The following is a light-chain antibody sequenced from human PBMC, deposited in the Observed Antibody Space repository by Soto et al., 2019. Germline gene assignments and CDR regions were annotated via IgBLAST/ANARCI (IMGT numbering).Light chain of an antibody. CDR2: DVN. V-gene: IGLV2-14*03. Sequence: QSALTQPASVSGSPGQSITIFCAGSNSDIGAYHYVSWYQQHPGEAPRLIIYDVNYRPSGVSHRFSGSKSDNTASLTISGLQAEDEADYYCSSFTSSATLVFGGGTQLT. CDR1: NSDIGAYHY. J-gene: IGLJ3*02. CDR3: SSFTSSATLV.